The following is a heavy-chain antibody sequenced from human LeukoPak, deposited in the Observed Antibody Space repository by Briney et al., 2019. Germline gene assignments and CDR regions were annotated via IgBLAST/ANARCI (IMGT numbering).Heavy chain of an antibody. V-gene: IGHV3-7*01. D-gene: IGHD3-22*01. CDR1: GFTYSSYW. J-gene: IGHJ4*02. CDR3: ARLPYYYDSSGYPPTRVYYFDY. CDR2: IKQDGSEK. Sequence: GGSLSLSFPASGFTYSSYWMSWVRQPPGKGLDWVANIKQDGSEKYYVDSVKGRFTISRDNAKNSLYLQMNSLRAEDTAVYYCARLPYYYDSSGYPPTRVYYFDYWGQGTLVTVSS.